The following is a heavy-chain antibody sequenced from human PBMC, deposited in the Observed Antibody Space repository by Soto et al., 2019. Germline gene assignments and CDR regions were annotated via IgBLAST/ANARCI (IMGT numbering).Heavy chain of an antibody. CDR2: IIPIFGTA. V-gene: IGHV1-69*12. Sequence: QVQLVQSGAEVKKPGSSVKVSCKASGGTFSSYAISWVRQAPGQGLEWMGGIIPIFGTANYAQKFQGRVTITADESTSTAYMELSRLRSEDTAVYYCARSFFTIAARGYFDYWGQGTLVTVSS. CDR3: ARSFFTIAARGYFDY. CDR1: GGTFSSYA. J-gene: IGHJ4*02. D-gene: IGHD6-6*01.